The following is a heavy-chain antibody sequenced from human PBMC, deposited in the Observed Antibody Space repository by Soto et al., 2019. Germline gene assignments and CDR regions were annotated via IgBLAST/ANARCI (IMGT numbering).Heavy chain of an antibody. V-gene: IGHV4-30-2*01. CDR2: IYHSGST. CDR1: GGSISSGGYS. J-gene: IGHJ6*02. D-gene: IGHD1-1*01. CDR3: ARGGQLERRRYYGMDV. Sequence: SETLSLTCAVSGGSISSGGYSWSWIRQPPGKGLEWIGYIYHSGSTYYNPSLKSRVTISVDRSKNQFSLKLSSVTAADTAVYYCARGGQLERRRYYGMDVWGQGTTVTVSS.